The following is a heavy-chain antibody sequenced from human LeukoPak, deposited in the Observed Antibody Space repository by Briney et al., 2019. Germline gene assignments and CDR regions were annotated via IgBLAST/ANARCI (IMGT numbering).Heavy chain of an antibody. CDR2: LSAYNGNT. D-gene: IGHD3-16*02. J-gene: IGHJ4*02. CDR1: GYTFTNHD. Sequence: ASVKVSCKASGYTFTNHDMSWVRQAPGQGLEWMGWLSAYNGNTNYAQRFQGRVTMTTDTSTRTAYMELRSLRSDDTAVYYCARVQAFGGVIVSPLDYWGQGTQVTVSS. V-gene: IGHV1-18*04. CDR3: ARVQAFGGVIVSPLDY.